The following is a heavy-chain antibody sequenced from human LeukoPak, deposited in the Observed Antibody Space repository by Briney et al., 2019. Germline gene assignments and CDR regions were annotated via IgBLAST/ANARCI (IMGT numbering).Heavy chain of an antibody. CDR1: GFNFGSYG. CDR3: SKSAVAGTHYYYYDMDV. D-gene: IGHD6-19*01. CDR2: ISYDGSHE. J-gene: IGHJ6*02. V-gene: IGHV3-30*18. Sequence: QIGRSLRLSCAASGFNFGSYGMHWVRQAPGKGLEWVAVISYDGSHEYYADSVKGRFTISRDSSGNTLYLQMDSLRPEDTAMYYCSKSAVAGTHYYYYDMDVWGQGTTVTVSS.